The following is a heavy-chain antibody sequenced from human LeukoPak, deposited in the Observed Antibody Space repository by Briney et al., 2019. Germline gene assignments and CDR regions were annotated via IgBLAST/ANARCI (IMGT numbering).Heavy chain of an antibody. CDR3: ARPFTMTTEDY. J-gene: IGHJ4*02. D-gene: IGHD3-22*01. Sequence: GASVTVSCKASGYTFTGYYMHWVRQAPGQGLEWTGWINPNSGGTNYAQKFQGRVTMTRDTSISTAYMELSRLRSDDTAVYYCARPFTMTTEDYWGQGTLVTVSS. CDR1: GYTFTGYY. V-gene: IGHV1-2*02. CDR2: INPNSGGT.